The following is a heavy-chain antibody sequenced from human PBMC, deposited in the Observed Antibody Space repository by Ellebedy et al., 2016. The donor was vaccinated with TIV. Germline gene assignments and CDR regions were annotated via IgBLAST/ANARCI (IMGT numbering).Heavy chain of an antibody. Sequence: PGGSLRLSCAASGFAVNSYCITWARQAPGKGLDWVSVIFTSDITSYADSVRGRFTISRDTYKNTVSLQMNSLRVEDTAIYYCAVVDFCWGQGTLVTVSS. CDR2: IFTSDIT. CDR1: GFAVNSYC. CDR3: AVVDFC. V-gene: IGHV3-53*01. J-gene: IGHJ4*02. D-gene: IGHD2-15*01.